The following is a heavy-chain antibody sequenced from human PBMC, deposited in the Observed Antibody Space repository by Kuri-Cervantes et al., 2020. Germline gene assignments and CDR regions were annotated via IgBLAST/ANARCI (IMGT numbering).Heavy chain of an antibody. CDR2: INHSGST. CDR3: ARGVMQQRNWFDP. CDR1: GGSFSGYY. D-gene: IGHD6-13*01. J-gene: IGHJ5*02. Sequence: SETLSLTCAVYGGSFSGYYWSWIRQPPGKGLEWIGEINHSGSTNYNPSLKSRVTISVDTSKNQFSLKLSSVTAADTAVYYCARGVMQQRNWFDPWSQGTLVTVSS. V-gene: IGHV4-34*01.